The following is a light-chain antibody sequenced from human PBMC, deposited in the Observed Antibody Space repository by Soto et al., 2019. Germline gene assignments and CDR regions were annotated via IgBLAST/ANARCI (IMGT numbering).Light chain of an antibody. CDR1: QSVSNN. Sequence: EIVMTQSPATLSVSPGERATLSCRASQSVSNNLAWYQQKPGQAPRLLIYHASTGATGIPARFSGSGSGTELTLTISRLQAGDFAVYYCQQYNEWPLTFGGGTKVEIK. CDR3: QQYNEWPLT. CDR2: HAS. V-gene: IGKV3-15*01. J-gene: IGKJ4*01.